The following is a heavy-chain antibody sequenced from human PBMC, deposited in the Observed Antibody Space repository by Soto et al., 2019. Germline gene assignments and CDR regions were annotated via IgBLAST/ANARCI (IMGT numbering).Heavy chain of an antibody. D-gene: IGHD6-13*01. CDR1: GFTFSSYA. CDR3: ARVKQLVFDY. J-gene: IGHJ4*02. CDR2: ISYDGSNK. V-gene: IGHV3-30-3*01. Sequence: PGGSLRLPCAASGFTFSSYAMHWVRQAPGKGLEWVAVISYDGSNKYYADSVKGRFTISRDNSKNTLYLQMNSLRAEDTAVYYCARVKQLVFDYWGQGTLVTVSS.